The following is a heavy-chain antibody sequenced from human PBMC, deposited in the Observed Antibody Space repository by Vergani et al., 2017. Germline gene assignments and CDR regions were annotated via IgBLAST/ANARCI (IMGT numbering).Heavy chain of an antibody. V-gene: IGHV3-64D*06. Sequence: EVRLVESGGDLVQPGGSLRLSCSASGFTFSSYTMHWVRQAPGKGLEYVSAISTDGGSTYYADSVKGRFTISRDNSKNTLFLQMSSLRAEDTAVYYCVSYDFDSGMDVWGQGTTVTVSS. CDR1: GFTFSSYT. CDR2: ISTDGGST. CDR3: VSYDFDSGMDV. D-gene: IGHD2-2*01. J-gene: IGHJ6*02.